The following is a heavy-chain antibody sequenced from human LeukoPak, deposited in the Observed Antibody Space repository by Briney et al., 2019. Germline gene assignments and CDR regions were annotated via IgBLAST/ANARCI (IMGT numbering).Heavy chain of an antibody. J-gene: IGHJ4*02. Sequence: PGGSLRLSCAASGFTFSSYEMNWVRQAPGKGLEWVSYISSSGSTIYYADSVKGRFTISRDNAKNSLYLQMNSLGAEDTAVYYCARDTRDYDSSGYYGGGSFDYWGQGTLVTVSS. CDR2: ISSSGSTI. CDR3: ARDTRDYDSSGYYGGGSFDY. V-gene: IGHV3-48*03. D-gene: IGHD3-22*01. CDR1: GFTFSSYE.